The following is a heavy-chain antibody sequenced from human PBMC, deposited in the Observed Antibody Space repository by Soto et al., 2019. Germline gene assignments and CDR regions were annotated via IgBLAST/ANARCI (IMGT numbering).Heavy chain of an antibody. V-gene: IGHV4-39*01. J-gene: IGHJ6*02. CDR3: ASYLHDYYYGSGSPPGMDV. D-gene: IGHD3-10*01. Sequence: PSETLSLTXTVSGGSISSSSYYWGWIRQPPGKGLEWIGSIYYSGSTYYNPSLKSRVTISVDTSKNQFSLKLSSVTAADTAVYYCASYLHDYYYGSGSPPGMDVWGQGTTVTVSS. CDR1: GGSISSSSYY. CDR2: IYYSGST.